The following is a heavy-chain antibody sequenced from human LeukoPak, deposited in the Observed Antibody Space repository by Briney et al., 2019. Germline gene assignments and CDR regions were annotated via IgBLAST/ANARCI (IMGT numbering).Heavy chain of an antibody. CDR3: AKMWFGGNSHSIDY. V-gene: IGHV4-61*05. D-gene: IGHD4-23*01. Sequence: PSETLSLTCTVSGGSISSSTYYWGWVRLPPGKGLEWIGYIYDSGSTNYNPSLKSRITISVDTSKNRFSLKLSSVTAADTAVYYCAKMWFGGNSHSIDYWGQGTLVTVSS. CDR1: GGSISSSTYY. J-gene: IGHJ4*02. CDR2: IYDSGST.